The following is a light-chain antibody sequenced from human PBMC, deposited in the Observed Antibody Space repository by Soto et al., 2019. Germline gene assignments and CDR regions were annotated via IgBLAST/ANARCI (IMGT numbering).Light chain of an antibody. CDR2: RDN. Sequence: QSVLTQPPSVSGTPGQRVTISCSGGISNIGTNYVHWFQQLPGTAPKVLSNRDNQRPSWVPDRCSASKSCTSSSLAISGLQSEDEAEYYYAEWYDTVRSYVFGTGTKLTVL. CDR3: AEWYDTVRSYV. J-gene: IGLJ1*01. CDR1: ISNIGTNY. V-gene: IGLV1-47*01.